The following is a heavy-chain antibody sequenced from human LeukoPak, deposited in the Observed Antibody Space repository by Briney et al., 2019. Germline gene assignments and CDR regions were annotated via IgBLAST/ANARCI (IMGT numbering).Heavy chain of an antibody. CDR3: ARGGIASGAFDI. J-gene: IGHJ3*02. V-gene: IGHV4-39*07. D-gene: IGHD6-13*01. CDR1: GDSISSSTYY. CDR2: VYYTGSS. Sequence: PSETLSLTCTVSGDSISSSTYYWGWIRQPPGKGLEWIGSVYYTGSSYYNPSLKSRVNKSVDTSKNQFSLKLSSVTAADTAVYYCARGGIASGAFDIWGQGTMVTVSS.